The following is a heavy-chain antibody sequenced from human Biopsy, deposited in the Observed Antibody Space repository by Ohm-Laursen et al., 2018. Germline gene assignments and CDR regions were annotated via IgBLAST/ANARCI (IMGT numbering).Heavy chain of an antibody. J-gene: IGHJ6*02. CDR2: IYHIGST. V-gene: IGHV4-38-2*02. D-gene: IGHD2/OR15-2a*01. CDR3: ARATNSTGWPYYYFYGMDV. CDR1: GYSISTAYY. Sequence: SETLSLTCSVSGYSISTAYYWAWIRQPPGKGLEWIASIYHIGSTNYNPPLKSRVSISVDTSKNQFSLRLNSVTAADTAVYYCARATNSTGWPYYYFYGMDVWGQGTTVTVSS.